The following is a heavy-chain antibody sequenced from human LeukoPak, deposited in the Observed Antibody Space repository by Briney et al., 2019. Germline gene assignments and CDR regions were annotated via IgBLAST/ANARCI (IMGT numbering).Heavy chain of an antibody. V-gene: IGHV1-2*02. J-gene: IGHJ4*02. D-gene: IGHD5-18*01. CDR1: GYTFTGYY. CDR3: ARVPDTAMEMYYFDY. Sequence: ASVKVSCKASGYTFTGYYMHWVRQAPGQGLEWMGWINPNSGGTNYAQKFQGRVTMTRDTSISTAYMELSRLRSDDTAVYYCARVPDTAMEMYYFDYWGQGTLVTVSS. CDR2: INPNSGGT.